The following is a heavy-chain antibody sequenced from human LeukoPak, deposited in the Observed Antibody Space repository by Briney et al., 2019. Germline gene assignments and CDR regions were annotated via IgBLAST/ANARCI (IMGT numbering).Heavy chain of an antibody. CDR1: GFTVSSNY. CDR2: IYSGGST. V-gene: IGHV3-53*01. J-gene: IGHJ4*02. CDR3: ARDEEGFAGFDY. Sequence: PGGSLRLSCAASGFTVSSNYMSWVRQAPGKGLEWVSVIYSGGSTYYADSVKGRFTISRDNSKNTLYLQMNSLRAEDTAVYYCARDEEGFAGFDYWGQGTLVTVSS.